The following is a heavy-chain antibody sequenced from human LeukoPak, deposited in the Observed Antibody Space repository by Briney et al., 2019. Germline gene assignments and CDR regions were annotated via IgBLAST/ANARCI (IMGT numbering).Heavy chain of an antibody. D-gene: IGHD5-12*01. CDR3: ASGYSGYFDY. CDR1: GFTFSSYS. Sequence: GGSLRLSCAASGFTFSSYSMNWVRQAPGKGLEWVSSIGSSSSYIYYADSVKGRFTISRDNAKNSLYLQMNSLRAEDTAVYYCASGYSGYFDYWGQGTLVTVSS. J-gene: IGHJ4*02. V-gene: IGHV3-21*01. CDR2: IGSSSSYI.